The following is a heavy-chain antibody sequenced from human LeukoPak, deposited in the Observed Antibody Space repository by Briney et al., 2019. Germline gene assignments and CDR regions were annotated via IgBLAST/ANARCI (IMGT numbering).Heavy chain of an antibody. Sequence: GGSLRLSCAASGFTFSSYSMNWVRQAPGKGLEWVSSISSSSSYIYYADSVKGRFTISRDNAKNSLYLQMNSLRAEDTAVYYCARDSSRYCSSTSCYDGFDPWGQGTLVTVSS. J-gene: IGHJ5*02. CDR3: ARDSSRYCSSTSCYDGFDP. V-gene: IGHV3-21*01. CDR2: ISSSSSYI. CDR1: GFTFSSYS. D-gene: IGHD2-2*01.